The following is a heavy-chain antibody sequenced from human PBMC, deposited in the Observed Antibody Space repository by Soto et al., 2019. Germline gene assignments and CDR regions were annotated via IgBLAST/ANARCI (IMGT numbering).Heavy chain of an antibody. CDR1: AFAFSNYN. Sequence: GGSLRLSCAASAFAFSNYNMNWVRQAPGKGLEWVSSISTTSTDINYADSVKGRFTISRDNAKNSLYLQMNSLRAEDTAVYYCAGVVMVRGVIITDAFDIWGQGTMVTVSS. J-gene: IGHJ3*02. CDR2: ISTTSTDI. CDR3: AGVVMVRGVIITDAFDI. V-gene: IGHV3-21*01. D-gene: IGHD3-10*01.